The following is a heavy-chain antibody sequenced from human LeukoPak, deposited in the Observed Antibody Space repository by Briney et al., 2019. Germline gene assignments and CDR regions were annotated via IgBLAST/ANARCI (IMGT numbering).Heavy chain of an antibody. CDR1: GFAFNIYS. Sequence: GGTLRLSCEGSGFAFNIYSMIWVRQAPGKGLEWISGMSASGNNIYYADSVKGRFTMSRDNSKNMLYLQMNSLRVEDTAVYYCARDPYSGTYGNTYYYYMDVWGKGTTVTISS. J-gene: IGHJ6*03. V-gene: IGHV3-23*01. CDR2: MSASGNNI. D-gene: IGHD1-26*01. CDR3: ARDPYSGTYGNTYYYYMDV.